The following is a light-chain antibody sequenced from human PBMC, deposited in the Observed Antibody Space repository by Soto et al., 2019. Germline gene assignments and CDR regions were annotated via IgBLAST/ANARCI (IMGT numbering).Light chain of an antibody. V-gene: IGKV1D-16*01. CDR2: GAS. CDR3: QHYNSYSEA. Sequence: EIQMTQSPSSVSASVGDRLTITCRASHGISTWLAWYQQKAGKAPNLLIYGASNLHSGVPSRFSGSGSGTNFTLTISSLQPDDFATYYCQHYNSYSEAFGQGTKVDIK. CDR1: HGISTW. J-gene: IGKJ1*01.